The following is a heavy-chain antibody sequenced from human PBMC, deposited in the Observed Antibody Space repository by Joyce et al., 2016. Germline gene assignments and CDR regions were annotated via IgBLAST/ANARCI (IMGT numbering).Heavy chain of an antibody. D-gene: IGHD6-19*01. CDR1: GGPFRGFF. CDR2: INNSGVT. Sequence: QVQLQQWGAGLLKPSETLSLTCAVSGGPFRGFFGTWVRQPPGKGLEWIGDINNSGVTNYNPSFRTRVTFSVDTSKNQFSLKLTSLSAADTAVYYCARSQWLAPLMYWGQGTPVTVSS. J-gene: IGHJ4*02. CDR3: ARSQWLAPLMY. V-gene: IGHV4-34*01.